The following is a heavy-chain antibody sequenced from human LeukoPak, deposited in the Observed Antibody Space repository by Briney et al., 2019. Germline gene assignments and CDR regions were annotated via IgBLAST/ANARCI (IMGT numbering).Heavy chain of an antibody. V-gene: IGHV4-39*07. Sequence: PSETLSLTCTVSGGSISSSSYYWGWIRQPPGKGLEWIGSIYYSGSTYYNPSLKSRVTISVDTSKNQFSLKLSSVTAADTAVYYCARDDSTTIFGVVITQGIFDYWGQGTLVTVSS. CDR3: ARDDSTTIFGVVITQGIFDY. CDR2: IYYSGST. J-gene: IGHJ4*02. CDR1: GGSISSSSYY. D-gene: IGHD3-3*01.